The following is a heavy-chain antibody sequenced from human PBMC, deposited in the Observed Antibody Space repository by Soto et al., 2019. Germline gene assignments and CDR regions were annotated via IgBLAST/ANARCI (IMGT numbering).Heavy chain of an antibody. Sequence: SETLSLTCAVYGGSFSGYYWTWIRQPPGTGLEGIGEINHSGSANYNPSLRSRVTISVHTSNSQFSLELSSVTAADTAVYYCARGLISGSHYSGGWYYFDSWGQGTQVTVSS. J-gene: IGHJ4*02. CDR1: GGSFSGYY. CDR3: ARGLISGSHYSGGWYYFDS. CDR2: INHSGSA. V-gene: IGHV4-34*01. D-gene: IGHD1-26*01.